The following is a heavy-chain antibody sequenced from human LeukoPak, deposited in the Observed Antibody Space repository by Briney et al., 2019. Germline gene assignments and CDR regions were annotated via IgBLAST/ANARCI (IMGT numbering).Heavy chain of an antibody. CDR2: INPNSGGT. J-gene: IGHJ4*02. D-gene: IGHD1-7*01. Sequence: ASVKVSCKASGYTFTGYYMHGVRQAPGQGLEWMGWINPNSGGTNYAQKFQGRVTMTRDTSISTAYMELSRLRSDDTAVYYCAKDRNNWNYGAFDYWGQGTLVTVSS. CDR3: AKDRNNWNYGAFDY. CDR1: GYTFTGYY. V-gene: IGHV1-2*02.